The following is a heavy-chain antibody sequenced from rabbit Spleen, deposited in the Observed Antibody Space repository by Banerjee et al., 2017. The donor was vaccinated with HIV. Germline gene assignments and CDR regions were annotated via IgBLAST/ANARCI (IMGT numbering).Heavy chain of an antibody. CDR3: ARNFDL. Sequence: QEQLVESGGGLVQPEGSLTLTCTASGFSFSSIYWIYWVRQAPGKGLEWIGTIYVGSTGTTDYASWAKGRFTISKTSSTKVTLQMTSLTAADTATYFCARNFDLWGQGTLVTVS. CDR1: GFSFSSIYW. V-gene: IGHV1S45*01. CDR2: IYVGSTGTT. J-gene: IGHJ4*01.